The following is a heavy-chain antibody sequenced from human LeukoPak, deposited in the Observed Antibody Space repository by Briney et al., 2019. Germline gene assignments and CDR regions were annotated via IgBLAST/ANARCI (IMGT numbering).Heavy chain of an antibody. D-gene: IGHD3-10*01. CDR2: ITGSGDST. Sequence: GGSLRLSCAASGFIFSTYAMSWVRQAPGKGLEWVSAITGSGDSTYYADSVKGRFTISRDNSKNTLSLQMNSLRAEDTAVYYCAKFLGVSVWYGISGPWGQGTLVTVSS. J-gene: IGHJ5*02. CDR1: GFIFSTYA. CDR3: AKFLGVSVWYGISGP. V-gene: IGHV3-23*01.